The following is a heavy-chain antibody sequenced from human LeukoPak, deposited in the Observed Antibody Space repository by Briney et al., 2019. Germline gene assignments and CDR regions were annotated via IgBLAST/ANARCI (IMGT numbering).Heavy chain of an antibody. CDR1: GYTFTDYY. V-gene: IGHV1-2*02. D-gene: IGHD4-17*01. CDR2: INPNSGGT. J-gene: IGHJ4*02. Sequence: ASVKVSCKASGYTFTDYYMHWVRQAPGQGPEWMGWINPNSGGTSYAQKFQGRVTMTRDTSISTAYMELSRLRSDDTAVYYCARADGDYEFDYWGQGTLVTVSS. CDR3: ARADGDYEFDY.